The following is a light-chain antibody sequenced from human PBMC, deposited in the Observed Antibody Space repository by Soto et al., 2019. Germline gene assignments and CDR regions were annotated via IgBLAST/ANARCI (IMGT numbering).Light chain of an antibody. CDR1: QSVSSD. CDR3: QQDNKWPPIT. V-gene: IGKV3-15*01. J-gene: IGKJ4*01. Sequence: EIVLSQSPATLSVSPGGRGTLSCRASQSVSSDLAWYQQKPGQAPRLLIYGASTRATGIPARFSGSGFGTEFTLTISSLQAADFAVYYCQQDNKWPPITFGGGTKVEIK. CDR2: GAS.